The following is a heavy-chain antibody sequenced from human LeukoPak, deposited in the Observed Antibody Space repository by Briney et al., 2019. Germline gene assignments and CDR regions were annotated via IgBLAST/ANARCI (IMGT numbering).Heavy chain of an antibody. Sequence: GGSLRLSCAASGFIFGRDSMNWVRQAPGRGLEWISYISRDSDIRYYADSVKGRFTISRDNSKNTLYLQMNSLRAEDTAVYYCARGPNWDFDYWGQGTLVTVSS. CDR3: ARGPNWDFDY. CDR1: GFIFGRDS. V-gene: IGHV3-48*01. CDR2: ISRDSDIR. D-gene: IGHD7-27*01. J-gene: IGHJ4*02.